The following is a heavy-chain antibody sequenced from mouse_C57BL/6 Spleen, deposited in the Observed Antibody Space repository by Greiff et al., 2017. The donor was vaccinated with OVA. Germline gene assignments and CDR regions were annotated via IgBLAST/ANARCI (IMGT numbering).Heavy chain of an antibody. CDR2: IRNKANGYTT. D-gene: IGHD1-1*01. J-gene: IGHJ2*01. V-gene: IGHV7-3*01. Sequence: DVMLVESGGGLVQPGGSLSLSCAASGFTFTDYYMSWVRQPPGKALEWLGFIRNKANGYTTEYSASVKGRFTISRDNSQSILYLQMNALRAEDSATYYCARLTTVVGLDYWGQGTTLTVSS. CDR1: GFTFTDYY. CDR3: ARLTTVVGLDY.